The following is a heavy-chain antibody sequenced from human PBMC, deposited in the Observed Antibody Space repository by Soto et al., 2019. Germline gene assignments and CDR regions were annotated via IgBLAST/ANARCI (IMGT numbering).Heavy chain of an antibody. J-gene: IGHJ4*02. V-gene: IGHV4-4*07. CDR2: IYTSGST. Sequence: SETLSLTCTVSGGSISSYYWSWIRQPAGKGLEWIGRIYTSGSTNYNPTLMSRVTMSVDTSKNQFSLKLSAVTAADTAVYYCAREARYYDILTGYYWVYYFDNWGQGTLVTVSS. CDR3: AREARYYDILTGYYWVYYFDN. D-gene: IGHD3-9*01. CDR1: GGSISSYY.